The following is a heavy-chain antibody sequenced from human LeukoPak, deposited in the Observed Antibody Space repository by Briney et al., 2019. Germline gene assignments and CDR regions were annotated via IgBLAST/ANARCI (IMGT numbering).Heavy chain of an antibody. Sequence: GGSLRLSCAASGFTFSSYSMNWVRQAPGKGLEWVSYISSSSSTIYYADSVKGRFTISRDNAKNSLYLQMNSLRDEDTAVYYCAGVPLRFLEWLLDYWGQGTLVTVSS. J-gene: IGHJ4*02. CDR2: ISSSSSTI. D-gene: IGHD3-3*01. CDR3: AGVPLRFLEWLLDY. CDR1: GFTFSSYS. V-gene: IGHV3-48*02.